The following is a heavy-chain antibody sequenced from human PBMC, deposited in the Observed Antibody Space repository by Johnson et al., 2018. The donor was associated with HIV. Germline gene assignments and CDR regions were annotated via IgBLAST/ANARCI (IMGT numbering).Heavy chain of an antibody. Sequence: VQLVESGGGVVQPGRSLRLSCAASGFTFDDYAMHWVRQAPGKGLEWVSGISWNSGSIGYADSVKGRFTFSRDNSKNTLYLQMNSLRAEDTAVYYCAREGVGTTCPFDMWGQGTMVTVSS. CDR3: AREGVGTTCPFDM. CDR2: ISWNSGSI. CDR1: GFTFDDYA. D-gene: IGHD1-26*01. V-gene: IGHV3-9*01. J-gene: IGHJ3*02.